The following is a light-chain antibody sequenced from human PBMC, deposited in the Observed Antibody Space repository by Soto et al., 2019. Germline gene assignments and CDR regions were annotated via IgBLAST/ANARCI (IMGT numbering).Light chain of an antibody. Sequence: QSVLTQPPSISADPGQKVPISCSGSSSNIGDNFVSWYQHLPGTAPKLLIFDNSQRPSEIPDRFFGSKSGTIATLAITGPQTGDEAVYYCATWDSKLSAVVFGGGTKLTVL. V-gene: IGLV1-51*01. CDR1: SSNIGDNF. CDR2: DNS. CDR3: ATWDSKLSAVV. J-gene: IGLJ2*01.